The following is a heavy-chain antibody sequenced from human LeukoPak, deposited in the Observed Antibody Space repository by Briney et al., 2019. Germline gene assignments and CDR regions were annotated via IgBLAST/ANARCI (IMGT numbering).Heavy chain of an antibody. J-gene: IGHJ4*02. CDR3: AKVLQQLASFDY. Sequence: GGSLRLSCAASGFNFIDYSMNWVRQAPGKGLECLSYISSDSKTKWYADSVKGRFTVSRDNAKNSLYLQMNSLRAEDTAVYYCAKVLQQLASFDYWGQGTLVTVSS. CDR2: ISSDSKTK. CDR1: GFNFIDYS. D-gene: IGHD6-13*01. V-gene: IGHV3-48*01.